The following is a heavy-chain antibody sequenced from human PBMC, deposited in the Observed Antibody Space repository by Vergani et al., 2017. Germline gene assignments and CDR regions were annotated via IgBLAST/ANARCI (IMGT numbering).Heavy chain of an antibody. CDR1: GFTFSNSA. Sequence: EVLLLESGGGLVQSGGSLRLSCAASGFTFSNSAVSWVRQAPGRGLAWVSSICGPGLSTYYADSVKGRFSISRDNSKNTLFLNMNSLRPEDAAVYYSAKVGRSEVSGTFGSFDIWGQGTMVTVSS. D-gene: IGHD6-19*01. V-gene: IGHV3-23*01. CDR2: ICGPGLST. CDR3: AKVGRSEVSGTFGSFDI. J-gene: IGHJ3*02.